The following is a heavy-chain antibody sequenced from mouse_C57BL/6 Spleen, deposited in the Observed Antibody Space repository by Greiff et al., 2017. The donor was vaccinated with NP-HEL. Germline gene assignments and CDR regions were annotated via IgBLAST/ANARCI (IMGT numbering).Heavy chain of an antibody. J-gene: IGHJ3*01. D-gene: IGHD2-5*01. CDR3: ARDYSNQRAY. V-gene: IGHV3-6*01. CDR1: GYSITSGYY. Sequence: EVQLQQSGPGLVKPSQSLSLTCSVTGYSITSGYYWNWIRQFPGNKLEWMGYISYDGSNNYNPSLKNRISITRDTSKNQFCLRLNSVTTEDTATYYCARDYSNQRAYWGQGTLVTVSA. CDR2: ISYDGSN.